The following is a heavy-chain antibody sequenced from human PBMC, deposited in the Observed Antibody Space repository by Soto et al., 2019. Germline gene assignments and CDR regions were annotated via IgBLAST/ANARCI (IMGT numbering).Heavy chain of an antibody. CDR3: ARDGEYSSTRAYYYGMDV. V-gene: IGHV4-59*01. Sequence: SETLSLTCTVSVGSISSYYWIWIRQPPGKGLEWIGYIYYSGSTNYNPSLKSRVTISVDTSKNQFSLKLSSVTAADTAVYYCARDGEYSSTRAYYYGMDVWGQGTTVTVSS. J-gene: IGHJ6*02. CDR1: VGSISSYY. D-gene: IGHD6-6*01. CDR2: IYYSGST.